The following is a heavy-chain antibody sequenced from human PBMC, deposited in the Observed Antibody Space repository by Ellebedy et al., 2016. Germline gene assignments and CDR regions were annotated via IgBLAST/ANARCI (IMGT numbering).Heavy chain of an antibody. CDR1: GGSISSGGYY. CDR2: IYYSGST. J-gene: IGHJ4*02. V-gene: IGHV4-31*03. Sequence: SETLSLTCTVSGGSISSGGYYWSWIRQHPGKGLEWIGYIYYSGSTYYNPSLKSRVTISADTSKNQFSLKVSSVTAADTAVYHCARARSGYDQAHHFDYWGQGTLVTVSS. CDR3: ARARSGYDQAHHFDY. D-gene: IGHD5-12*01.